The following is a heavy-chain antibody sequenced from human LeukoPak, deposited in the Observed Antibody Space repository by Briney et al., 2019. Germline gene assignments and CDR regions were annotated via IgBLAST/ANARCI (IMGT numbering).Heavy chain of an antibody. Sequence: SETLSLTCAVYGGSFSGYYWSWIRQPAGKGLEWIGRFYTSGNSYYNPSLKRRVTMSVGTSKNQFSLQLSSVTAADTAVYYCARLSTVTTSFDYWGQGTLVTVSS. D-gene: IGHD4-17*01. V-gene: IGHV4-59*10. CDR3: ARLSTVTTSFDY. J-gene: IGHJ4*02. CDR1: GGSFSGYY. CDR2: FYTSGNS.